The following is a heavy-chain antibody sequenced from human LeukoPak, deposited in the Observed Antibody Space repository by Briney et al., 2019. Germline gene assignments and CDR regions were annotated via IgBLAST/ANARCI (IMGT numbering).Heavy chain of an antibody. D-gene: IGHD2-2*01. V-gene: IGHV4-38-2*01. CDR1: GYSITNGYY. CDR2: VSHSGST. CDR3: ARYVVVPAAKRRNWFDP. Sequence: SETLSLTCAVSGYSITNGYYWGWIRQPPGKGLDWIGSVSHSGSTYYSPSLKSRVTLSIDTSKNHVSLKLSSVTAADTAVYYCARYVVVPAAKRRNWFDPWGQGTLVTVSS. J-gene: IGHJ5*02.